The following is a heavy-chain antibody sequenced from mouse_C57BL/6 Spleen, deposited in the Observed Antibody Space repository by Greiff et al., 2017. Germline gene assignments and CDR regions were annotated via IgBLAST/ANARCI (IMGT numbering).Heavy chain of an antibody. CDR2: IRGKGNNYAT. J-gene: IGHJ4*01. V-gene: IGHV10-1*01. Sequence: EVKLMESGGGLVPPKGSLSISCAASGFSFNTYAMNWVRQAPGKGLEWVARIRGKGNNYATSYADSVTDRFTIDRDESESMLYLKMNNMQTKDTAMYDYVRHETGVRAMDYWGQGTSVTVSS. CDR3: VRHETGVRAMDY. D-gene: IGHD4-1*01. CDR1: GFSFNTYA.